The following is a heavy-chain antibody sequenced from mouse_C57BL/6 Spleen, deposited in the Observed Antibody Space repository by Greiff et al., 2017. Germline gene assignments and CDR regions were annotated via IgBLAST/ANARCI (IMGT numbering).Heavy chain of an antibody. Sequence: EVQRVESGGGLVKPGGSLKLSCAASGFTFSDYGMHWVRQAPEKGLEWVAYISSGSSTIYYADTVNGRFTISRDNAKNTLFLQMTSLRSEDTAMYYCARPDYYAMDYWGQGTSVTVSS. CDR2: ISSGSSTI. V-gene: IGHV5-17*01. CDR1: GFTFSDYG. J-gene: IGHJ4*01. CDR3: ARPDYYAMDY.